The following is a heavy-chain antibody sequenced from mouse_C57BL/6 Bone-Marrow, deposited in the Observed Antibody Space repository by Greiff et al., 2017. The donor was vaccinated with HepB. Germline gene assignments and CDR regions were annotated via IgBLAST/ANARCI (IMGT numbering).Heavy chain of an antibody. Sequence: QVQLQQPGAELVMPGASVKLSCKASGHTFTSYWMHWVKQRPGQGLEWIGEIDPSDSYTNYNQKFKGKSTLTVDKSSSTAYMQLSSLTSEDSAVYYRARRDYYGSSYGDYWGQGTSVTVSS. CDR1: GHTFTSYW. V-gene: IGHV1-69*01. CDR3: ARRDYYGSSYGDY. D-gene: IGHD1-1*01. CDR2: IDPSDSYT. J-gene: IGHJ4*01.